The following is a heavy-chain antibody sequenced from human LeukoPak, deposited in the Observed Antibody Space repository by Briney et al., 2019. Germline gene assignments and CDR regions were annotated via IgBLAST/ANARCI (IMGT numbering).Heavy chain of an antibody. CDR2: MNPNSGNT. V-gene: IGHV1-8*03. CDR1: GYTFTSYD. J-gene: IGHJ4*02. D-gene: IGHD4-17*01. Sequence: ASVKVSCKASGYTFTSYDINWVRQATGQGLEWMGWMNPNSGNTGYAQKFQGRVTITRNTSISTAYMELSSLRSEDTALYYCARADYGDGPFDYWGQGTLVTVSS. CDR3: ARADYGDGPFDY.